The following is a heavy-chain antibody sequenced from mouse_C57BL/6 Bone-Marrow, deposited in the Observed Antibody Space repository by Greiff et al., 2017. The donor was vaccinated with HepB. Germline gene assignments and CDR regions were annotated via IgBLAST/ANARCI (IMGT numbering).Heavy chain of an antibody. Sequence: VHVKQSGAELVRPGASVKLSCTASCFNIKDDYMHWVKQRPEQGLEWIGWIDPENGDTEYASKFQGKATITADTSSNTAYLQLSSLTSEDTAVYYCTSYYYGSSYDAMDYWGQGTSVTVSS. D-gene: IGHD1-1*01. CDR1: CFNIKDDY. J-gene: IGHJ4*01. V-gene: IGHV14-4*01. CDR3: TSYYYGSSYDAMDY. CDR2: IDPENGDT.